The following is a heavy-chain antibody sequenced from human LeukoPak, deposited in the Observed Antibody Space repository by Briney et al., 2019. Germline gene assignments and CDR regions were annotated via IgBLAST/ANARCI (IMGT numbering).Heavy chain of an antibody. CDR1: GDSISSSGYY. Sequence: SETLSLTCGVSGDSISSSGYYWAWIRQPPGKGLEWIGSISYTGTTYYNPSLKSRLTISADTSKNQFSLKPTSVTAADTAVYYCARRRIVATIDYWGQGTLVTVSS. CDR3: ARRRIVATIDY. D-gene: IGHD5-12*01. V-gene: IGHV4-39*01. J-gene: IGHJ4*02. CDR2: ISYTGTT.